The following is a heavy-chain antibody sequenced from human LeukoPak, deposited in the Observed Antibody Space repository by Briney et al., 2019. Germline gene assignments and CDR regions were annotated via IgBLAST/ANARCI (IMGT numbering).Heavy chain of an antibody. Sequence: PSETLSLTCTVSGGSVSSSIYNWVWIRQSPGKRLEGIGSLSHSEYNNYNPSLKSRVTISVDTSKNQFSLTMKSATVADTALYYCARHPSQWPLVFDHWGRGIQVTVSS. CDR1: GGSVSSSIYN. J-gene: IGHJ4*02. CDR3: ARHPSQWPLVFDH. CDR2: LSHSEYN. V-gene: IGHV4-39*01. D-gene: IGHD6-19*01.